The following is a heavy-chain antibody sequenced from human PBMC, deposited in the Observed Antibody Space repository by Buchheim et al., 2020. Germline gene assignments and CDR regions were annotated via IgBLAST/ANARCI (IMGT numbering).Heavy chain of an antibody. D-gene: IGHD6-13*01. V-gene: IGHV3-48*01. J-gene: IGHJ6*03. Sequence: EVQLVESGGGLVQPGGSLRLSCAASGFTFSSYSMNWVRQAPGKGLEWVSYISSSSSTIYYADSVKGRFTISRDTAKNSLYLQMNSLRAEDTAVYYCARDRWLSAQQLVYYYYMDVWGKGTT. CDR1: GFTFSSYS. CDR3: ARDRWLSAQQLVYYYYMDV. CDR2: ISSSSSTI.